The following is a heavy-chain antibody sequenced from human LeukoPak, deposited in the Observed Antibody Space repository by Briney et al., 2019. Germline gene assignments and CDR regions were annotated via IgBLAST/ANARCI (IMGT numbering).Heavy chain of an antibody. D-gene: IGHD3-10*01. Sequence: SVTVSCKASGFTFTSSAMQWVRQAGGQRLEWIGWIVVGSGNTNYAQKFQERVTITRDMSTSTAYMELSSLRSEDTAVYYCAALPYYYGSGSYYVDYWGQGTLVTVSS. CDR1: GFTFTSSA. CDR2: IVVGSGNT. J-gene: IGHJ4*02. CDR3: AALPYYYGSGSYYVDY. V-gene: IGHV1-58*02.